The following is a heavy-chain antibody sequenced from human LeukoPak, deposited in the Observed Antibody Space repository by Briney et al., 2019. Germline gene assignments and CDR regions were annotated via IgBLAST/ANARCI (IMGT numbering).Heavy chain of an antibody. J-gene: IGHJ4*02. CDR1: GGTFSSYA. Sequence: SVKVSCKASGGTFSSYAISWVRQAPGQGLEWMGGIIPIFGTANYAQKFQGRVTMTRNTSISTAYMELSSLRSEDTAVYYCARIAAAANWGQGTLVTVSS. CDR3: ARIAAAAN. CDR2: IIPIFGTA. V-gene: IGHV1-69*05. D-gene: IGHD6-13*01.